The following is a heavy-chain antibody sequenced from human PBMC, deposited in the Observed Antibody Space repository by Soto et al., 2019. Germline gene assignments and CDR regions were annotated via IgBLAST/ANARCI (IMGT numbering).Heavy chain of an antibody. V-gene: IGHV1-69*02. CDR1: GGTFSSYT. J-gene: IGHJ4*02. CDR2: IIPILGIA. D-gene: IGHD5-12*01. Sequence: QVQLVQSGAEVKKPGSSVKVSCKASGGTFSSYTISWVRQAPGQGLEWMGRIIPILGIANYAQKFQGRVTITADKSTSTAYMELSSLRSEDTAVYYCARSPIREATISFDYWGQGTLVTVSS. CDR3: ARSPIREATISFDY.